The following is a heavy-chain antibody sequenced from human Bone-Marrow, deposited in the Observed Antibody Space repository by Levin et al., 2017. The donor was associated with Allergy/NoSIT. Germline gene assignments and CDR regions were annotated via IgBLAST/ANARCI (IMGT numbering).Heavy chain of an antibody. CDR3: ARDPITMIVVVMRDYGMDV. J-gene: IGHJ6*02. V-gene: IGHV3-30-3*01. CDR1: GFTFSSYA. CDR2: ISYDGSNK. D-gene: IGHD3-22*01. Sequence: GGSLRLSCAASGFTFSSYAMHWVRQAPGKGLEWVAVISYDGSNKYYADSVKGRFTISRDNSKNTLYLQMNSLRAEDTAVYYCARDPITMIVVVMRDYGMDVWGQGTTVTVSS.